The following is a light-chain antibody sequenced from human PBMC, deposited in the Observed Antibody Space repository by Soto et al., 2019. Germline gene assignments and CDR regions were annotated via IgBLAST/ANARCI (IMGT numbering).Light chain of an antibody. CDR3: QQYSSYPWT. Sequence: DIQMTRSPSTLSASVGDRVTITCRASENIDTRLAWYQQRPGKAPNLLIYMASSLESGVPSRFSGSGSGTEFTLTISSLQPDDFATYYCQQYSSYPWTFGQGTKVDIK. J-gene: IGKJ1*01. CDR1: ENIDTR. CDR2: MAS. V-gene: IGKV1-5*03.